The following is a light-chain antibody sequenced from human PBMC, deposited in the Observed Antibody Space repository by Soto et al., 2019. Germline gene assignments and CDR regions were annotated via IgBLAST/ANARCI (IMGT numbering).Light chain of an antibody. CDR3: QQNYRAPLT. Sequence: DIQMTQSPSSVSALIGDRVTITCRASQGVGSHVNWYQQKPRKAPNLLIHGASNLQSGVPSTFSGSGSGTDFTLTISRLQPEDFATYYCQQNYRAPLTFGGGTKVEIK. V-gene: IGKV1-39*01. CDR1: QGVGSH. J-gene: IGKJ4*01. CDR2: GAS.